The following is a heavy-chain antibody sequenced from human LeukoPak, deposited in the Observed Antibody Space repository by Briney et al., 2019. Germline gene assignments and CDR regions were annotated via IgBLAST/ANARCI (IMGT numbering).Heavy chain of an antibody. D-gene: IGHD4-17*01. CDR2: ISDDGSNE. Sequence: GGSLRLSCAASGFTFSSYAIHWVRQAPGRGLEWVAVISDDGSNERYADSVKGRFTISRDNSKNTLSLQMNSLRAEDTAVYYCASDTVTTGQDAFDVWGQGTMVTVSS. CDR3: ASDTVTTGQDAFDV. V-gene: IGHV3-30-3*01. CDR1: GFTFSSYA. J-gene: IGHJ3*01.